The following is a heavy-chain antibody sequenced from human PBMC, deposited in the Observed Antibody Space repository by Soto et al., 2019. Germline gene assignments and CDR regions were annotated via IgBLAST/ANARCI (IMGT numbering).Heavy chain of an antibody. CDR1: GYTLTGYG. V-gene: IGHV1-18*01. CDR2: ISAYNGNT. Sequence: ASVQGYCKASGYTLTGYGISWVRQAPGQGLEWMGWISAYNGNTNYAQKRQGRVTMTTDTSTSTAYMELRSLRSDDTAVYYCAREWSPPLEAAMVKEYYFDYWGQGTLVTVSS. J-gene: IGHJ4*02. CDR3: AREWSPPLEAAMVKEYYFDY. D-gene: IGHD5-18*01.